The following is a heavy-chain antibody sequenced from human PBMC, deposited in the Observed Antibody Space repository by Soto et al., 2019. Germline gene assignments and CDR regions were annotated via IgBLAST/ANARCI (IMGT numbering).Heavy chain of an antibody. CDR3: TTTLNCSGGNCWQGYFDY. CDR1: GGSISSYY. CDR2: IDYSGST. D-gene: IGHD2-15*01. V-gene: IGHV4-59*08. J-gene: IGHJ4*02. Sequence: SETLSLTCTVCGGSISSYYWSRIRQPPGKGLEWIGYIDYSGSTNYNPSLKSRFTISVDTSKYQFSLKLSSVTAADTAVYYCTTTLNCSGGNCWQGYFDYWGQGTLVTVSS.